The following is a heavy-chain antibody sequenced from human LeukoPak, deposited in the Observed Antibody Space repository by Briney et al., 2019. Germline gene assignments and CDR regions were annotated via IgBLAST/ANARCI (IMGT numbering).Heavy chain of an antibody. V-gene: IGHV3-74*01. J-gene: IGHJ4*02. CDR1: GFTFSSYE. Sequence: GGSLRLSCAASGFTFSSYEMNWVRQAPGKGLVWVSRINSDGSSTSYADSVKGRFTISRDNAKNTLYLQMNSLRAEDTAVYYCARVSPLRYFDWLFPFDYWGQGTLVTVSS. CDR3: ARVSPLRYFDWLFPFDY. CDR2: INSDGSST. D-gene: IGHD3-9*01.